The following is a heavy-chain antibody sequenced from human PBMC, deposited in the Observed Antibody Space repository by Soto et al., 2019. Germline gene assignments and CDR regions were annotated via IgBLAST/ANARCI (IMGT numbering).Heavy chain of an antibody. Sequence: EVQLLESGGGLVQPGGSLRLSCAASGFTFSSYAMSWVRQAPGKGLEWVSAISGSGGSTYYADSVKGRFTISRDNSRNTLYLQMNSLRAEDTAVYYCAKDPFTIFGVVNGLQTPDFDYWGQGTLVTVSS. CDR3: AKDPFTIFGVVNGLQTPDFDY. CDR1: GFTFSSYA. CDR2: ISGSGGST. D-gene: IGHD3-3*01. J-gene: IGHJ4*02. V-gene: IGHV3-23*01.